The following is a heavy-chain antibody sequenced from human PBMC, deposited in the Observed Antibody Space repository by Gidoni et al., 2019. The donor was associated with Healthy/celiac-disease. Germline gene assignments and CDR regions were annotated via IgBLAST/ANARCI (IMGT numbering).Heavy chain of an antibody. CDR1: GGSISSGGYS. Sequence: QLQLQESGSGLVTPSQTLSLTCAVSGGSISSGGYSWSLIRQPPGKGLEWIGYIYHSGSTYYNPSLKSRVTISVDRSKNQFSLKLSSVTAADTAVYYCAGFKMVDWYFDLWGRGTLVTVSS. J-gene: IGHJ2*01. CDR2: IYHSGST. CDR3: AGFKMVDWYFDL. V-gene: IGHV4-30-2*01. D-gene: IGHD3-10*01.